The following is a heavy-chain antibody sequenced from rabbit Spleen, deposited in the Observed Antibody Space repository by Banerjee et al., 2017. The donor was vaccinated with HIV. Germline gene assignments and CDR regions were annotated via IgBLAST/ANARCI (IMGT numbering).Heavy chain of an antibody. V-gene: IGHV1S40*01. D-gene: IGHD1-1*01. CDR1: GIDLSDYYY. CDR3: ARGSKYYGFSL. Sequence: QSLEESGGGLVKPGASLTLTCKASGIDLSDYYYMCWVRQALGKGLEWIGCIDTGDGNVDYASWAKGRFTASKTSSTTVTLQLISLTAADTATYFCARGSKYYGFSLWGPGTLVTVS. J-gene: IGHJ6*01. CDR2: IDTGDGNV.